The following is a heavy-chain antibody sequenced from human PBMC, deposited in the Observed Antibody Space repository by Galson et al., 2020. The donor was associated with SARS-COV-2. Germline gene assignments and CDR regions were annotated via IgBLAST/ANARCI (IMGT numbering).Heavy chain of an antibody. CDR2: INHSGST. V-gene: IGHV4-34*01. CDR1: GGSFSGYY. D-gene: IGHD2-2*02. J-gene: IGHJ4*02. CDR3: ARVHGLGYCSSTSCYKDSSFDY. Sequence: ETLSLTCAVYGGSFSGYYWSWIRQPPGKGLEWIGEINHSGSTNYNPSLKSRVTISVDTSKNQFSLKLSSVTAADTAVYYCARVHGLGYCSSTSCYKDSSFDYWGQGILVTVSS.